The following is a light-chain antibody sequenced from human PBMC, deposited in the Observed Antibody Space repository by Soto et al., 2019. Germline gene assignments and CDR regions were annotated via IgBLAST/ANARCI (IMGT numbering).Light chain of an antibody. CDR1: QSITTY. Sequence: DIQMTQSPSSLSASVGDRVTITCRASQSITTYLNWYQQKPGKAPKLLIYSGSRLQSGVPSRFSGRGSRTDFTLTVSSLQPEDFATYYCQQSYSAPPTFGQGTKVEFK. J-gene: IGKJ1*01. V-gene: IGKV1-39*01. CDR2: SGS. CDR3: QQSYSAPPT.